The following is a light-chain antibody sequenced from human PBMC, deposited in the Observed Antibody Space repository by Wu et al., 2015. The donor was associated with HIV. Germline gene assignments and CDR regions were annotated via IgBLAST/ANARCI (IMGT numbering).Light chain of an antibody. CDR3: QQYGSSPPT. J-gene: IGKJ1*01. Sequence: EIVLTQSPGTLSLSPGERATLSCRASQSVSSSYLAWYQQKPGQAPRLFIYGASNRATGIPDRFSGSGSGTDFTLTISRLEPEDFAVYYCQQYGSSPPTFGQGTKVEIK. CDR2: GAS. CDR1: QSVSSSY. V-gene: IGKV3-20*01.